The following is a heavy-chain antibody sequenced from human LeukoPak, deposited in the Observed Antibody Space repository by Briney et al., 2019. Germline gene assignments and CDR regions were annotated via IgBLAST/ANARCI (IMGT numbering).Heavy chain of an antibody. Sequence: GRSLRLSCTASGFTFSNCGMQWVRQAPGKRLEWVAVFSYDGSDIYYGDSVRGRFTISRDISKNTLYLQMNSLRAEDTAVYYCVKEQSSGGYRVADYWGQGTLVTVSS. CDR1: GFTFSNCG. J-gene: IGHJ4*02. D-gene: IGHD6-19*01. CDR3: VKEQSSGGYRVADY. V-gene: IGHV3-30*18. CDR2: FSYDGSDI.